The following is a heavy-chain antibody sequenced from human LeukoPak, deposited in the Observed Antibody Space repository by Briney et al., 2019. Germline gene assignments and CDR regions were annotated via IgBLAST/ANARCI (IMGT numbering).Heavy chain of an antibody. Sequence: SETLSLTCTVSGGSISNYYWSWIRQPAGKGLEWIGRIYAGGTASYNPSLKSRVTMSADMSKNQLSLKLTSVTAEDTAVYYCARAMIVGQPRGGYWGQGTLVTVSS. J-gene: IGHJ4*02. CDR2: IYAGGTA. D-gene: IGHD1-26*01. CDR1: GGSISNYY. CDR3: ARAMIVGQPRGGY. V-gene: IGHV4-4*07.